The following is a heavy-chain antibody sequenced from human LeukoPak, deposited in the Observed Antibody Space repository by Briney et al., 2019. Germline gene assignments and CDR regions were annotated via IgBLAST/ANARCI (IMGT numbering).Heavy chain of an antibody. CDR2: IYTSGST. V-gene: IGHV4-4*07. J-gene: IGHJ4*02. D-gene: IGHD6-13*01. CDR1: GGSISSYY. CDR3: ARDLHSSSWEYYFDY. Sequence: SETLSLTCTVSGGSISSYYWSWIRQPAGKGLEWIGRIYTSGSTNYNPSLKSRVTMSVDTSKNQFSLKLSSVTAADTAVYYCARDLHSSSWEYYFDYWGQGTLVTVSS.